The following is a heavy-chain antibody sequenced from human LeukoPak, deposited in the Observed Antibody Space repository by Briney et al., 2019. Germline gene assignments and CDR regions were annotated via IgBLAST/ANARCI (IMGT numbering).Heavy chain of an antibody. Sequence: PSETLSLTCTVSNGSMTSDSYYWAWVRQPPGKGLEWIGTIFYSGKTYYSASLKSRVTVSLDTSKKNFSLMLSSVTAADTAVYYCARLWIVATWFDAWGQGALVTVSS. V-gene: IGHV4-39*02. CDR1: NGSMTSDSYY. J-gene: IGHJ5*02. CDR2: IFYSGKT. CDR3: ARLWIVATWFDA. D-gene: IGHD2-2*03.